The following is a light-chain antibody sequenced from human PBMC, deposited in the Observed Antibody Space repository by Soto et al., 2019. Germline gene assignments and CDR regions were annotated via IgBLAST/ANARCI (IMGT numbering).Light chain of an antibody. CDR2: GAS. J-gene: IGKJ4*01. CDR3: QQYNTWPLT. CDR1: QSVNRN. Sequence: EIVMTQSPATLSVSPGERATLPCRASQSVNRNLAWYQQKPGQAPRLLIYGASTRATGRPARFSGSGSETEFTLTISSLQSEDFAVYYCQQYNTWPLTFGGGTKVEIK. V-gene: IGKV3-15*01.